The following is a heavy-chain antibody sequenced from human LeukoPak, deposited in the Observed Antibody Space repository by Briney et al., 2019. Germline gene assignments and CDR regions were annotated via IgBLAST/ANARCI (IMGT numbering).Heavy chain of an antibody. J-gene: IGHJ5*02. CDR1: GFTFSGSA. Sequence: SGGSLRLSCAASGFTFSGSAMHWVRQASGKGLEWVGRIRSKANSYATAYAASVKGRFTISRDDSKNTAYLQMNSLKTEDTAVYYCTRRGTMMASWGQGTLVTVSS. CDR2: IRSKANSYAT. V-gene: IGHV3-73*01. D-gene: IGHD3-22*01. CDR3: TRRGTMMAS.